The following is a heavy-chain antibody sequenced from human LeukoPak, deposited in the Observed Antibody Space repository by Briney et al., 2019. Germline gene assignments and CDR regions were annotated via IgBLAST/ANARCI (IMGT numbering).Heavy chain of an antibody. CDR1: GFTVSKNY. Sequence: GGSLRLSCAASGFTVSKNYMSWVRQAPGKGLEWVANIKQDGSEKYYVDSVKGRFTISRDNAKNSLYLQMSSLRADDMAVYYCATLVATTRFDYWGQGTLVTVSS. CDR3: ATLVATTRFDY. J-gene: IGHJ4*02. D-gene: IGHD5-12*01. V-gene: IGHV3-7*01. CDR2: IKQDGSEK.